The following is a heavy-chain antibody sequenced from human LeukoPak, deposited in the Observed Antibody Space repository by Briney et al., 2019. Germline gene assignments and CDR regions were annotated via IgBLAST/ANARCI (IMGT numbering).Heavy chain of an antibody. CDR1: GYTLTELS. Sequence: ASVKVSCKVSGYTLTELSMHWVRQAPGKGLEWMGGFDPEDGETVYAQKFQGRVTMTEDTSTDTAYMELSSLRSEDTAVYYCAPIRYDFWSGGGRRPSVRYYFDYWGQGTLVTVSS. CDR3: APIRYDFWSGGGRRPSVRYYFDY. CDR2: FDPEDGET. D-gene: IGHD3-3*01. J-gene: IGHJ4*02. V-gene: IGHV1-24*01.